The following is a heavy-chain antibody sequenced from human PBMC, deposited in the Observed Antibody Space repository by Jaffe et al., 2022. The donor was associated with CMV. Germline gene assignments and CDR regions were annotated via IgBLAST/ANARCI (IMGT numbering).Heavy chain of an antibody. CDR2: IYYSGST. CDR1: GGSISSYY. CDR3: ARPGEMAYSSSWEPGAFDI. D-gene: IGHD6-13*01. J-gene: IGHJ3*02. V-gene: IGHV4-59*08. Sequence: QVQLQESGPGLVKPSETLSLTCTVSGGSISSYYWSWIRQPPGKGLEWIGYIYYSGSTNYNPSLKSRVTISVDTSKNQFSLKLSSVTAADTAVYYCARPGEMAYSSSWEPGAFDIWGQGTMVTVSS.